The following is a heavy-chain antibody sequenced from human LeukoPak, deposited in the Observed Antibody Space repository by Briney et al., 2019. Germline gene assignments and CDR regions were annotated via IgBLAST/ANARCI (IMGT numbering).Heavy chain of an antibody. CDR1: GYTFSNYG. V-gene: IGHV1-18*01. CDR2: ISAYNGNT. D-gene: IGHD2-15*01. Sequence: ASVKVSCKASGYTFSNYGITWVRQAPGQGLEWMGWISAYNGNTNYAQKLQGRVTMTTDTSTSTAYMELRSLRSDDSAVYYCARGGVYCSSGSCSNNWFDPWGQGTLVTVSS. J-gene: IGHJ5*02. CDR3: ARGGVYCSSGSCSNNWFDP.